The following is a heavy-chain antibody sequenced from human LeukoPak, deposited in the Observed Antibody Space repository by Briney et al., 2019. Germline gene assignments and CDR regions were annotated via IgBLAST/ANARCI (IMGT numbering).Heavy chain of an antibody. CDR2: ISWNSGSI. V-gene: IGHV3-9*01. CDR3: AKGAPYDILTGSFDY. CDR1: GFTFDDYA. J-gene: IGHJ4*02. D-gene: IGHD3-9*01. Sequence: GGSLRLSCAASGFTFDDYAMHWVRQAPGKGLEWVSGISWNSGSIGYADSVKGRFTISRDNAKNSLYLQMNSLRAEDTALYYCAKGAPYDILTGSFDYWGQGTLVTVSS.